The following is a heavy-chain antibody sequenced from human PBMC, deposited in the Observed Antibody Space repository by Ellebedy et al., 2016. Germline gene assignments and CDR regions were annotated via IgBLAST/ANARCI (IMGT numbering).Heavy chain of an antibody. V-gene: IGHV3-30*03. CDR1: GFTFSSYG. Sequence: GGSLRLSCAASGFTFSSYGMHWVRQAPGKGLEWVAVISYDGSNKYYADSVKGRFTISRDNSKNTLYLQMNSLRAEDTAVYYCARDRAAGTGYYGMDVWGQGTTVTVSS. D-gene: IGHD6-13*01. J-gene: IGHJ6*02. CDR2: ISYDGSNK. CDR3: ARDRAAGTGYYGMDV.